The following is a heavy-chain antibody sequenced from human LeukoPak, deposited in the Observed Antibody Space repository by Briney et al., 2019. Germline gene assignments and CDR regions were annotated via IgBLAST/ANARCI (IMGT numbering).Heavy chain of an antibody. CDR1: GGTFSSYA. J-gene: IGHJ4*02. CDR3: ASGYGDYVELSSYFDY. D-gene: IGHD4-17*01. Sequence: ASVKVSCKASGGTFSSYAISWVRQAPGQGLEWMGRIIPIFGTANYAQKFQGRVTITTDESTSTAYMELSSLRSEDTAVYYCASGYGDYVELSSYFDYWGQGTLVTVSS. V-gene: IGHV1-69*05. CDR2: IIPIFGTA.